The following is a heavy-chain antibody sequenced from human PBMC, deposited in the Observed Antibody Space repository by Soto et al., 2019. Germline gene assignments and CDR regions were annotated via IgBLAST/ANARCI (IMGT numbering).Heavy chain of an antibody. J-gene: IGHJ6*02. V-gene: IGHV3-74*01. CDR2: INSDGSHT. CDR1: GLSFNIYW. CDR3: AGGMAGLEV. Sequence: DVQLVESGGGVVQPGGSLRLSCAASGLSFNIYWMHWVRQVPGKGLVWLARINSDGSHTIYVDSVKGRFTISRDNAKNRVFLQMDSLRDEDTGVYYCAGGMAGLEVWGQGTTVTVSS.